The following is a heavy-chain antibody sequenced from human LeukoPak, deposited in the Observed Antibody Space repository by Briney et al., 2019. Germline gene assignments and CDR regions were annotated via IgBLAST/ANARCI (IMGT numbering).Heavy chain of an antibody. Sequence: GGSLRLSCAASGFTFSSYAMSWVRQAPGKGLEWVSAISGSGGSTYYADSVKGRFTISRDNSKSTRYLQMNSLRGEDTAVYYCAKEYGSGSYFNFHYWGQGTLVTVSS. J-gene: IGHJ4*02. D-gene: IGHD3-10*01. CDR2: ISGSGGST. V-gene: IGHV3-23*01. CDR3: AKEYGSGSYFNFHY. CDR1: GFTFSSYA.